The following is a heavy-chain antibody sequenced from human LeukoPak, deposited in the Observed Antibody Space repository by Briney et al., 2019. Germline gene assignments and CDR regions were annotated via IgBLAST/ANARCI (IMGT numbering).Heavy chain of an antibody. Sequence: GGSLRLSCAASGFTFSSYAMSWIRQAPGKGLEWVSTISGSGGNTYYTDSVKGRFTISRDNSKNTLFLQMNSLRAEDTAVYYCAKGHSSGWPFDYWGQGTLVTVSS. V-gene: IGHV3-23*01. D-gene: IGHD6-19*01. CDR3: AKGHSSGWPFDY. CDR2: ISGSGGNT. J-gene: IGHJ4*02. CDR1: GFTFSSYA.